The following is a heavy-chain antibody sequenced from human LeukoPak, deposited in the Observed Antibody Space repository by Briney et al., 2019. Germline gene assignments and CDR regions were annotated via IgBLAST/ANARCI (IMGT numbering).Heavy chain of an antibody. CDR3: AIAQTWDGLFES. J-gene: IGHJ4*02. CDR2: ISINTNT. Sequence: GGSLRLSCAASGIAVSGDYMSWVRQTPGKGLEWVSFISINTNTFYADSVRGRFTISRDTSKNTLLLQMNSLRDEDSAIYYCAIAQTWDGLFESWGQGTLVTVSS. CDR1: GIAVSGDY. D-gene: IGHD1-26*01. V-gene: IGHV3-53*01.